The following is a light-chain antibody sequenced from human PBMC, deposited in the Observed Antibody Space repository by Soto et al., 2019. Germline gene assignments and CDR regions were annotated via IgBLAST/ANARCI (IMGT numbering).Light chain of an antibody. CDR2: GAS. CDR3: QQYNNWPRT. Sequence: EIVMTQSPATLSVSPGERATISCRASQSVSSNLAWYQQKPGQAPRLLIYGASTKATGIPARFSGRGSGTNFTFTISSLLSEDFAVYYCQQYNNWPRTFGQGTKVDIK. V-gene: IGKV3-15*01. CDR1: QSVSSN. J-gene: IGKJ1*01.